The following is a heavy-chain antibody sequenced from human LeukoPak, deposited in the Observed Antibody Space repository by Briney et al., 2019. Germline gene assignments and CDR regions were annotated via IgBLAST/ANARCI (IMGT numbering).Heavy chain of an antibody. D-gene: IGHD2-2*02. CDR3: AIQRGYCSSTSCYTGRDDAFDI. CDR2: IYPGDSDT. CDR1: GYSFTSYW. J-gene: IGHJ3*02. Sequence: GESLKISCKGSGYSFTSYWIGWVRQMPGKGLEWMGIIYPGDSDTRYSPSFQGQVTISADKSISTAYLQWSSLKASDTAMYYCAIQRGYCSSTSCYTGRDDAFDIWGQGTMVTVSS. V-gene: IGHV5-51*01.